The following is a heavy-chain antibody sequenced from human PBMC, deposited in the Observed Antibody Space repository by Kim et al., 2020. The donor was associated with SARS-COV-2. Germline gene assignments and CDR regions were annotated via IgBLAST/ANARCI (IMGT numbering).Heavy chain of an antibody. J-gene: IGHJ4*02. CDR2: INPNGGST. Sequence: ASVKVSCKASGYTFINSYMHWVRQAPGQGLEWMGIINPNGGSTTYAQKFQGRVTMTRDTSTSTVYMELSRLRSEDTAVYYCARDARDSNGYYLVYWGQGTLVTVS. V-gene: IGHV1-46*01. D-gene: IGHD3-22*01. CDR3: ARDARDSNGYYLVY. CDR1: GYTFINSY.